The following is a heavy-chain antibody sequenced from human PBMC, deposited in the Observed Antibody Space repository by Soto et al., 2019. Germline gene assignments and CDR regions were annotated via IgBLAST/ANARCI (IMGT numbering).Heavy chain of an antibody. CDR3: ARRPYDSDWYFDP. V-gene: IGHV3-23*01. J-gene: IGHJ2*01. CDR2: ITGVGGST. Sequence: GGSLRLSFAASGFPFSSYAMTWVRQAPGKGLEWVSDITGVGGSTSYADSVKGRFTISRDNSKNTLYLQMDSLRAEDTAVYYCARRPYDSDWYFDPWGRGTLVTVSS. CDR1: GFPFSSYA. D-gene: IGHD3-22*01.